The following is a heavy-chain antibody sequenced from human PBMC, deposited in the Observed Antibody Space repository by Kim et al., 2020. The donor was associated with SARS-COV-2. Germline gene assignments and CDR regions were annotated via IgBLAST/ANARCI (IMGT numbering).Heavy chain of an antibody. CDR1: GGSFSGYY. D-gene: IGHD6-13*01. CDR3: ARSSSWLLGFYYYYGMDV. Sequence: SETLSLTCAVYGGSFSGYYWSWIRQPPGKGLEWIGEINHSGSTNYNPSLKSRVTISVDTSKNQFSLKLSSVTAADTAVYYCARSSSWLLGFYYYYGMDVWGQGTTVTVSS. J-gene: IGHJ6*02. CDR2: INHSGST. V-gene: IGHV4-34*01.